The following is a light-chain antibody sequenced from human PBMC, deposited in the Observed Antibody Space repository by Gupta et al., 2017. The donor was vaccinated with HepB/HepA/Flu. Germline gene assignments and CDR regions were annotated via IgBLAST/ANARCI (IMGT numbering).Light chain of an antibody. Sequence: EIVMTQSPATLSVSPGERATLSCRASQSVSSNLAWYQQKPGQAPRLLIYGASTRATGSPARCSGSGSGTEFTLTISSRQSEDFAVYYCQQYNNWPPITFGQGTRLEIK. V-gene: IGKV3-15*01. CDR1: QSVSSN. J-gene: IGKJ5*01. CDR3: QQYNNWPPIT. CDR2: GAS.